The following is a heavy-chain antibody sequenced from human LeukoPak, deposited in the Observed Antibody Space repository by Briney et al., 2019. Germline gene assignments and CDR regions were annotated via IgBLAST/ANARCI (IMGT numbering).Heavy chain of an antibody. Sequence: ASVKVSCKASGYTFTSYDINWVRQATGQGLEWMGWMNPDSGNTGYAQKFQGRVTMTRNTSISTAYMELSSLRSEDTAVYYCARGPRPVLWFGELLTNDYWGQGTLVTVSS. D-gene: IGHD3-10*01. CDR1: GYTFTSYD. CDR3: ARGPRPVLWFGELLTNDY. J-gene: IGHJ4*02. V-gene: IGHV1-8*01. CDR2: MNPDSGNT.